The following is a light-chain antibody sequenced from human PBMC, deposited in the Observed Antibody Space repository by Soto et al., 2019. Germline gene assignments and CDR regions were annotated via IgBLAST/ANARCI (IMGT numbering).Light chain of an antibody. V-gene: IGKV3-20*01. CDR2: DAS. Sequence: EIVLTQSPGTLSLSPGLRATLSCRASQSVSYRYLAWYQQKPGQAPRLLIYDASSRATGIPDRFSGSGSGTDFTLTISRLEPEDFAVYYCQQYGSSPWTFGQGNKVEI. CDR3: QQYGSSPWT. CDR1: QSVSYRY. J-gene: IGKJ1*01.